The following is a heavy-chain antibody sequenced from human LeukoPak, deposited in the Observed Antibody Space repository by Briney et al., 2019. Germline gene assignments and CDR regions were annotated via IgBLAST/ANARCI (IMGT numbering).Heavy chain of an antibody. CDR1: GGTFSSYA. Sequence: SVKVSCKASGGTFSSYAISWVRQAPGQGLEWMGGIIPIFGTANYAQKFQGRVTITADESTSTAYMELSRLRSDDTAVYYCARPPRRLYGDFTIDYWGQGTLVTVS. J-gene: IGHJ4*02. CDR2: IIPIFGTA. CDR3: ARPPRRLYGDFTIDY. V-gene: IGHV1-69*13. D-gene: IGHD4-17*01.